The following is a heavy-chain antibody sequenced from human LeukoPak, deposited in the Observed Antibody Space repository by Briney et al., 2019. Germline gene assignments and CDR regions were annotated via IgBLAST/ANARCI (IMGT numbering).Heavy chain of an antibody. Sequence: PSETLYLTCTVSGGSISSYYWSWIRQPPGKGLEWIGYIDSSGITNYNSSLNSRVTISLDTSQNQFSLKLNSVTAADTAVYYCATVASGWYPDYWGQGALVTVAS. J-gene: IGHJ4*02. D-gene: IGHD6-19*01. CDR3: ATVASGWYPDY. CDR2: IDSSGIT. CDR1: GGSISSYY. V-gene: IGHV4-59*01.